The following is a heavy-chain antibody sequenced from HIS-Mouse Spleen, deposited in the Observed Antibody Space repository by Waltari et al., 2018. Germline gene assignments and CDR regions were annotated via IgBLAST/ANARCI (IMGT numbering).Heavy chain of an antibody. V-gene: IGHV2-5*01. Sequence: QITLKESGPTLVKPTQTLTLTCTFSGFSLSTSGVGVGWIRQPPGKALEWLALIYWNDDKRYSPSLKSRLTITKDTSKNQVVLTMTNMDPVDTATYYCAHMTEYSSRRGAFDIWGQGTMVTVSS. CDR2: IYWNDDK. CDR3: AHMTEYSSRRGAFDI. CDR1: GFSLSTSGVG. J-gene: IGHJ3*02. D-gene: IGHD6-6*01.